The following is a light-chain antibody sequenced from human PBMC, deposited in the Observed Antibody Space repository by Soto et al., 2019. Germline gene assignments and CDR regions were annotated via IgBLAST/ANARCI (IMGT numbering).Light chain of an antibody. Sequence: EIVLTQSPATLSLSPGERATLSCRASQSVSSYLAWYQQKPGQAPRLLIYGASTRATGIPARFSGSGSGTEFTLTISSLQSEDFAVYYCQQYNNGPLTCGGGTKV. CDR1: QSVSSY. CDR2: GAS. J-gene: IGKJ4*01. V-gene: IGKV3-15*01. CDR3: QQYNNGPLT.